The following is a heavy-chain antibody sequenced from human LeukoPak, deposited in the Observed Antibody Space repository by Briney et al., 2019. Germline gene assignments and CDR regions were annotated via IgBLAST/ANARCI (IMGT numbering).Heavy chain of an antibody. D-gene: IGHD6-19*01. CDR1: GFTFSSYD. V-gene: IGHV3-23*01. CDR3: AKEQAVAGTLYYFDY. J-gene: IGHJ4*02. CDR2: ISGDGGST. Sequence: GGSLRLSCVASGFTFSSYDMSWVRQAPGKGLQWVSVISGDGGSTYYADSVKGRFTISRDNSKNTLYLQMNSLRAEDTAVYYCAKEQAVAGTLYYFDYWGRGTLVTVSS.